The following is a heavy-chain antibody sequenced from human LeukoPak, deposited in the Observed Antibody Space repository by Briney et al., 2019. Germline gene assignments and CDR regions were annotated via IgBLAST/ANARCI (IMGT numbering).Heavy chain of an antibody. CDR2: IYSSGST. CDR3: ARVGTYGSGSYLSWLDY. V-gene: IGHV4-59*01. CDR1: GGSISSYY. Sequence: SETLSLTCTVSGGSISSYYWSWIRQPPGKGLEWIGYIYSSGSTNYNPSLKSRVTISVDTSKNQFSLKLSSVTAADTAVYYCARVGTYGSGSYLSWLDYWGQGTLVTVSS. J-gene: IGHJ4*02. D-gene: IGHD3-10*01.